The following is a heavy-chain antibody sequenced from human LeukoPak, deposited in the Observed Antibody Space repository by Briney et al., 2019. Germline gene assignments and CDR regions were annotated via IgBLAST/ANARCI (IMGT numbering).Heavy chain of an antibody. V-gene: IGHV1-2*02. J-gene: IGHJ6*02. Sequence: ASVKVSCKASGYTFTGYYMHWVRQAPGQGREWMGWINPNSGGTNYAQNLQGRVTMTRDTSISTAYMEPSRLRSDDTAVYYCARPYYYGMDVWGQGTTVTVSS. CDR2: INPNSGGT. CDR3: ARPYYYGMDV. CDR1: GYTFTGYY.